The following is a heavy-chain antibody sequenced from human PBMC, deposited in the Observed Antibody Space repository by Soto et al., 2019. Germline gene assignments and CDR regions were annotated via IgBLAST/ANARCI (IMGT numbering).Heavy chain of an antibody. CDR2: INHSGST. V-gene: IGHV4-34*01. Sequence: ASETLSLTCAVYGGSFSGYYWSWIRQPPGKGLEWIGEINHSGSTNYNPSLKSRVTISVDTSKNQFSLKLSSVTAADTAVYYCARAHYYGSGSYYRSPYYYYYGMDVWGQGTTVTVSS. CDR1: GGSFSGYY. CDR3: ARAHYYGSGSYYRSPYYYYYGMDV. D-gene: IGHD3-10*01. J-gene: IGHJ6*02.